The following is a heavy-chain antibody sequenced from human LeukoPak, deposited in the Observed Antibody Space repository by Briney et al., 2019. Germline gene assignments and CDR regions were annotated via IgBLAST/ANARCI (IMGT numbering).Heavy chain of an antibody. D-gene: IGHD4-17*01. V-gene: IGHV1-46*01. Sequence: ASVKVSCKASGYTFTSYYMHWVRQAPGQGLEWMGVINPSGGSTSYAQKFQGRVTMTRDMSTSTVYMELSSLRSEDTAVYYCARVATVTTKYFDYWGQGTLVTVSS. CDR1: GYTFTSYY. CDR3: ARVATVTTKYFDY. CDR2: INPSGGST. J-gene: IGHJ4*02.